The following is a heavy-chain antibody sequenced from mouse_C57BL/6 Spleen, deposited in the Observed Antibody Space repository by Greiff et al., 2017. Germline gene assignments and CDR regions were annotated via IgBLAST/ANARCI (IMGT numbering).Heavy chain of an antibody. Sequence: QVQLQQSGAELVRPGASVTLSCKASGYTFTDYEMHWVKQTPVHGLEWIGAIDPENGGTAYNQKFKGKVILTADKSSSTAYMELRSLTSEDSAVYYCTRRDTVGGSFDYWGQGTTLTVSS. V-gene: IGHV1-15*01. CDR3: TRRDTVGGSFDY. J-gene: IGHJ2*01. CDR1: GYTFTDYE. CDR2: IDPENGGT. D-gene: IGHD1-1*01.